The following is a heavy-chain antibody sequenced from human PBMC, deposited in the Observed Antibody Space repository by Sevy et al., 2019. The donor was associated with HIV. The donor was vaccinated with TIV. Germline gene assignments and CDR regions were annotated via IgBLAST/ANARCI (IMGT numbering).Heavy chain of an antibody. Sequence: GGSLRLSCAASGFTFSKYSMSWVRQPPGKGLEWVSTLSFGCGEINYADSVKGRLTIYRDNSKSSVYLQMNNLGPEDTAVYYCAREGCTKPHDYWGQGTLVTVSS. CDR3: AREGCTKPHDY. CDR1: GFTFSKYS. V-gene: IGHV3-23*01. CDR2: LSFGCGEI. J-gene: IGHJ4*02. D-gene: IGHD2-8*01.